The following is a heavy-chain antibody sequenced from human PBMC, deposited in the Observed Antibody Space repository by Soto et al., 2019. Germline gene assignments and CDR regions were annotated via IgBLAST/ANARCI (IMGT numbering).Heavy chain of an antibody. J-gene: IGHJ4*02. V-gene: IGHV3-21*01. D-gene: IGHD2-15*01. CDR1: GLTFSSYS. CDR2: ISSSSSYI. Sequence: GGSLRLSCAASGLTFSSYSMNWVRQAPGKGLEWVSSISSSSSYIYYADSVKGRFTISRDNAKNSLYLQMNSLRAEDTAVYYCARDRIASGSYFDYWGQGTLVTVSS. CDR3: ARDRIASGSYFDY.